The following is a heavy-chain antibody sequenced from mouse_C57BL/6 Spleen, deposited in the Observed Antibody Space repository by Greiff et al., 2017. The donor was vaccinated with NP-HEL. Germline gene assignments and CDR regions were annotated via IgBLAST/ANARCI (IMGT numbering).Heavy chain of an antibody. Sequence: EVKLQESGPGLVKPSQSLSLTCSVTGYSITSGYYWNWIRQFPGNKLEWMGYISYDGSNNYNPSLKNRISITRDTSKNQFFLKLNSVTTEDTATYYCARGGDVRYFDVWGTGTTVTVSS. V-gene: IGHV3-6*01. CDR1: GYSITSGYY. J-gene: IGHJ1*03. CDR2: ISYDGSN. CDR3: ARGGDVRYFDV.